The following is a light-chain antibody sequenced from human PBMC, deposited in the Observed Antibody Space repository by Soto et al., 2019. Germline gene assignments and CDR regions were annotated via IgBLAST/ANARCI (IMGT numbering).Light chain of an antibody. V-gene: IGLV2-23*01. CDR2: EGS. CDR3: CSFARGSSYV. CDR1: SSDVGSYNL. J-gene: IGLJ1*01. Sequence: QSVLTQPASVSGSPGQSITISCTGTSSDVGSYNLVSWYQQHPGKAPKLIISEGSERPSGVSTRFSGSKSGNTAPLTISGLQAEDEADYYCCSFARGSSYVFGTGTKVTVL.